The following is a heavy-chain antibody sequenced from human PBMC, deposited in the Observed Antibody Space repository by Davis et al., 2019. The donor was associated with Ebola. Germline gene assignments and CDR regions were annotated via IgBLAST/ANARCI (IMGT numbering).Heavy chain of an antibody. CDR3: AKGGGTSSSDFRRT. D-gene: IGHD6-6*01. Sequence: PGGSLRLSCAASGFTFSTYAMGWVRQAPGKGLEWVSDISSGGGAPYYADSVKGRFTISRDNSKDTLYLQMNSLRAEDTAVYYCAKGGGTSSSDFRRTWGQGTLVTVSS. V-gene: IGHV3-23*01. J-gene: IGHJ5*02. CDR2: ISSGGGAP. CDR1: GFTFSTYA.